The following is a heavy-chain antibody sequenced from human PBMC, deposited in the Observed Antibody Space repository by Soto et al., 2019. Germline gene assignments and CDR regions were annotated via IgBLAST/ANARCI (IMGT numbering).Heavy chain of an antibody. J-gene: IGHJ4*02. Sequence: PGGSLRLSCAASGFTFSSYAMILVRQAPGKGLECVSAISGSGGSTYYAYSVKGRFTISRDNSKNTLYLQINSLRAEDTAIYYCRKKVNSGQGSQYADHGGQGNLVTVSS. D-gene: IGHD3-10*01. CDR1: GFTFSSYA. CDR2: ISGSGGST. CDR3: RKKVNSGQGSQYADH. V-gene: IGHV3-23*01.